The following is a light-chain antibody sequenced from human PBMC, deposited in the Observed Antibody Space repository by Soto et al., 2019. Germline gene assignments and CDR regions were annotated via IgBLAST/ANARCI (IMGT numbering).Light chain of an antibody. CDR1: SSDVGAYNY. V-gene: IGLV2-14*01. CDR2: EVS. J-gene: IGLJ1*01. CDR3: SSYASSNDRV. Sequence: QAPLTQPGSVCGSPGQAITISCTGTSSDVGAYNYVSWYQQHPGKAPKLMIYEVSNRPSGVSNRFSGSKSGNTASLTISGLQAEEEADYYCSSYASSNDRVFGTGTKVTAL.